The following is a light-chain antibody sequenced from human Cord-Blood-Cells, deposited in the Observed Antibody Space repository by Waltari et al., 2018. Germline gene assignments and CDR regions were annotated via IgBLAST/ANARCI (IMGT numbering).Light chain of an antibody. CDR1: QSVSSY. CDR3: QQRSNWPLT. CDR2: DAS. J-gene: IGKJ4*01. Sequence: EIVLTQSPATLSLSPGXXXXXSCRASQSVSSYLAWYQQKPGQAPRLLIYDASNRATGIPARFSGSGSGTDFTLTISSLEPEDFAVYYCQQRSNWPLTFGGGTKVEIK. V-gene: IGKV3-11*01.